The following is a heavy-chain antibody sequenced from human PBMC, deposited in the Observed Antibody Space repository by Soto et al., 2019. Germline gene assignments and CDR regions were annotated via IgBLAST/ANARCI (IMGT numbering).Heavy chain of an antibody. Sequence: EVQLLESGGGLVQPGGSLRLSCAASGFTFSSYAMSWVRQAPGKGLEWVSAISGSGGSTYYADSVKGRFTISRDNSKKSLYLKMNSLRAEDTAVYYCAKDGPWFGELRGDYWGQGTLVTVSS. CDR1: GFTFSSYA. CDR3: AKDGPWFGELRGDY. J-gene: IGHJ4*02. D-gene: IGHD3-10*01. CDR2: ISGSGGST. V-gene: IGHV3-23*01.